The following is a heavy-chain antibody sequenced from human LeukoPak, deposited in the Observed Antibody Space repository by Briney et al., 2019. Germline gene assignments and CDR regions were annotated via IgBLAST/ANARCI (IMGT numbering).Heavy chain of an antibody. CDR1: RFSFSSYA. J-gene: IGHJ4*02. CDR3: AKDKEAVVVVTAIHDY. D-gene: IGHD2-21*02. Sequence: PGGSLRLSCEASRFSFSSYAMSWVRQAPGKGLEWVSAITGSGGDTYYADSVKGRFTISRDNSKNTLYLQMSSLRAEDTAVYYCAKDKEAVVVVTAIHDYWGQGTLVTVSS. CDR2: ITGSGGDT. V-gene: IGHV3-23*01.